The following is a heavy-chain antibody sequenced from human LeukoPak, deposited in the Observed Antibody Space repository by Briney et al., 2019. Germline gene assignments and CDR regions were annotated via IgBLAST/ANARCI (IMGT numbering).Heavy chain of an antibody. Sequence: PSETLSLTCTVSGGSTTSYYWSWIRQPPGKGLEWIGYIYYSGSTYYNPSLKSRVTISVDTSKNQFSLKLSSVTAADTAVYYCAREPGIAAAGTSHWFDPWGQGTLVTVSS. CDR2: IYYSGST. D-gene: IGHD6-13*01. CDR3: AREPGIAAAGTSHWFDP. V-gene: IGHV4-59*12. J-gene: IGHJ5*02. CDR1: GGSTTSYY.